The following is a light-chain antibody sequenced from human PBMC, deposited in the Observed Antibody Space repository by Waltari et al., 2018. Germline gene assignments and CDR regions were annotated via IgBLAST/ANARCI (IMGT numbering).Light chain of an antibody. V-gene: IGLV4-60*03. J-gene: IGLJ3*02. Sequence: QPVLTQSSSASASLGSSVKLPCTLSRRHSTYIIAWPQQQPGKAPRFLMRVGVTGRCSRVGEVPDRFSGSSSGADHYLIISNLQSEDEADYFCETWDINTPGVFGGGTKLTVL. CDR1: RRHSTYI. CDR2: VGVTGRC. CDR3: ETWDINTPGV.